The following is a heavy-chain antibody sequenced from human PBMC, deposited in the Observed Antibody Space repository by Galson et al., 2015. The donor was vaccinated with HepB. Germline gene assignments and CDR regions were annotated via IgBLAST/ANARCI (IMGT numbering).Heavy chain of an antibody. CDR1: GYSVTSYW. D-gene: IGHD3-3*01. CDR2: IDPSDSYI. V-gene: IGHV5-10-1*04. Sequence: QSGAEVKKPGESLRISCKGSGYSVTSYWMSWVRQMPGKGLEWMGIIDPSDSYIKYSPSFQGQVIISVDKSISTAYLQWSSLKASDSAMYYCARQVSDYYGMDVWGQGTAVTVSS. J-gene: IGHJ6*02. CDR3: ARQVSDYYGMDV.